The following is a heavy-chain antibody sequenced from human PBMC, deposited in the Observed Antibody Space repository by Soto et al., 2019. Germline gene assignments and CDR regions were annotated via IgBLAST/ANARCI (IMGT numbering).Heavy chain of an antibody. CDR2: LSPMFGAA. D-gene: IGHD2-15*01. CDR3: AREVQVHSPAFVY. J-gene: IGHJ4*02. CDR1: GGTSNTYA. V-gene: IGHV1-69*19. Sequence: QVQLVQSGAEMKKPGSSVKVSCQSSGGTSNTYAMNWVRQAPGQGPEGMGVLSPMFGAANYAPKFQGRVTITADESTGTSYMQLSSLTSEDTARYFCAREVQVHSPAFVYWGQGTLVTVSS.